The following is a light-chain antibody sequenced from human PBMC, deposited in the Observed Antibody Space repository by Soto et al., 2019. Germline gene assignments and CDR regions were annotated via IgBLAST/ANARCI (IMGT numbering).Light chain of an antibody. J-gene: IGKJ1*01. Sequence: IQMTQSPSTLSASVGDRVTITCRASQSISSYLAWYQQKPGKAPKLLIYKASSLESGVPSRFSRSGSATEFTITISSLQPADFENYYCQQYNTYHRNVVRGTEVDI. CDR1: QSISSY. CDR3: QQYNTYHRN. V-gene: IGKV1-5*03. CDR2: KAS.